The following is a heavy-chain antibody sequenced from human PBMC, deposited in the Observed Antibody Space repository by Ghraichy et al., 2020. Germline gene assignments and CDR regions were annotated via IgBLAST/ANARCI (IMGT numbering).Heavy chain of an antibody. CDR2: INHSGST. Sequence: SQTLSLTCAVYGGSFSGYYWSWIRQPPGKGLEWIGEINHSGSTNYNPSLKSRVTISVDTSKNQFSLKLSSVTAADTAVYYCARGYFRNERSITIFESGPQGDAFDIWGQGTMVTVSS. J-gene: IGHJ3*02. D-gene: IGHD3-3*01. CDR1: GGSFSGYY. V-gene: IGHV4-34*01. CDR3: ARGYFRNERSITIFESGPQGDAFDI.